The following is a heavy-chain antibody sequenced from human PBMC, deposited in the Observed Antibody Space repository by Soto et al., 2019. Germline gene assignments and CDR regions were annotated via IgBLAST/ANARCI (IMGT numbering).Heavy chain of an antibody. Sequence: SVKVSCKASGGTFSSYAISWVRQAPGQGLEWMGGIIPIFGTANYAQKFQGRVTITADESTSTAYMELSSLRSEDTAVYYCTRDMSMTGTTDVWGKGTTVTVSS. CDR2: IIPIFGTA. CDR3: TRDMSMTGTTDV. J-gene: IGHJ6*04. D-gene: IGHD1-7*01. V-gene: IGHV1-69*13. CDR1: GGTFSSYA.